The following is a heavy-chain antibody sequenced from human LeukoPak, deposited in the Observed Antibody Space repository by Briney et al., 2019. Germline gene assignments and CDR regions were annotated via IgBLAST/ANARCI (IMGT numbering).Heavy chain of an antibody. J-gene: IGHJ5*02. CDR1: GGSISSTSYY. CDR2: IYYSGTT. D-gene: IGHD6-19*01. CDR3: ARQISSGTQPCDWFDP. V-gene: IGHV4-39*01. Sequence: SETLSLTCTVPGGSISSTSYYWGWIRQPPGRGLEWIASIYYSGTTYYNPSLKSRVTISVDTSKNQFSLKLSSVNAADTAVYYCARQISSGTQPCDWFDPWGQGTLVTVSS.